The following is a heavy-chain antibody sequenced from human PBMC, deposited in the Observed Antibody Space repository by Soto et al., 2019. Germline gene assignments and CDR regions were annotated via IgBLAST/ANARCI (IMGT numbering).Heavy chain of an antibody. CDR2: ISSGSNT. CDR1: GFPFSSYA. J-gene: IGHJ6*02. Sequence: EVQLLESGGGLVQPGGSLRLSCVASGFPFSSYAMSWVRQTPGRGLECVSSISSGSNTYYTDSVRGRFTISRDNSKNSLYLQMSRLRADDTALYYCAKASATGKSDGMDVWGQGTTVSVS. D-gene: IGHD7-27*01. CDR3: AKASATGKSDGMDV. V-gene: IGHV3-23*01.